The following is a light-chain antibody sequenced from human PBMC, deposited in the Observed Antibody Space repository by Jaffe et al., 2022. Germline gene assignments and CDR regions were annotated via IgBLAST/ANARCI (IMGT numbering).Light chain of an antibody. J-gene: IGKJ2*01. Sequence: ETVMTQSPATLSVSPGERATLFCRASQSVSSNLGWYQQKPGQAPRLLIYGASTRATGIPARFSGSGSGTDFTLTISSLQSEDFAVYYCQQYNNWPPYTFGQGTKLEIK. CDR2: GAS. CDR1: QSVSSN. V-gene: IGKV3-15*01. CDR3: QQYNNWPPYT.